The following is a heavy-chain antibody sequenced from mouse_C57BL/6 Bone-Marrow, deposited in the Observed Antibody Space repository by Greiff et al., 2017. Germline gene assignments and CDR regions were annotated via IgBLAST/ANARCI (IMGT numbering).Heavy chain of an antibody. CDR2: IDPSDSYI. Sequence: QVQLQQPGAELVMPGASVKLSCKASGYTFTSYWMHWVKQRPGQGLEWIGEIDPSDSYINYNQKFKGKSTLTVDKSSSTAYMQLSSLTSEDSAVYYCAVDRGYAMDYWGQGTSVTVSS. J-gene: IGHJ4*01. V-gene: IGHV1-69*01. D-gene: IGHD3-2*01. CDR1: GYTFTSYW. CDR3: AVDRGYAMDY.